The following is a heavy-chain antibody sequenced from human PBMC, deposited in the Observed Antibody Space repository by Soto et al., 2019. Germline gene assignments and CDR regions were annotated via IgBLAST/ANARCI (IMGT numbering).Heavy chain of an antibody. J-gene: IGHJ4*02. CDR1: GGSISSGDYY. D-gene: IGHD3-3*01. Sequence: SETLSLTCTVSGGSISSGDYYWSWIRQPPGKGLEWIGYIYYSGSTSYNPSLKSRVSISVDTTKNQFSLKLSSVTAADTAVYYCARFEGTGNGYYILEYWGRGTLVTVS. V-gene: IGHV4-30-4*01. CDR3: ARFEGTGNGYYILEY. CDR2: IYYSGST.